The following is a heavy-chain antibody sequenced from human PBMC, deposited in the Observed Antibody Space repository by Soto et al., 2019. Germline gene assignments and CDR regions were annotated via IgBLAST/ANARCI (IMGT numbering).Heavy chain of an antibody. D-gene: IGHD4-17*01. CDR2: IIPIFGTA. J-gene: IGHJ6*02. Sequence: GASVKVSCTASGGTFSIYAISWVRQAPGQGLEWMGGIIPIFGTANYAQKFQGRVTITADESTSTAYMELSSLRSEDTAVYYCARPIGFRKSPDYRRTYYYYGMDGWGQGTTVTFSS. CDR1: GGTFSIYA. V-gene: IGHV1-69*01. CDR3: ARPIGFRKSPDYRRTYYYYGMDG.